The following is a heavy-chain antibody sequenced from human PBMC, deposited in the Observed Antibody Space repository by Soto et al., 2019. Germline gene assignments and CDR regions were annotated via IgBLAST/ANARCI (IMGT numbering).Heavy chain of an antibody. CDR3: AKDRWGDSGGWSTGPYFDY. Sequence: EVQLLESGGGLLQPGGSLRLSCAASGFTFSSYAMSWVRQAPGKGLEWVSSISGSGGGTYYADSVKGRFTIPRDKSKNTLSLQMNSLRAEDTAVYYCAKDRWGDSGGWSTGPYFDYWGQGTLVTVSS. CDR2: ISGSGGGT. CDR1: GFTFSSYA. V-gene: IGHV3-23*01. J-gene: IGHJ4*02. D-gene: IGHD6-19*01.